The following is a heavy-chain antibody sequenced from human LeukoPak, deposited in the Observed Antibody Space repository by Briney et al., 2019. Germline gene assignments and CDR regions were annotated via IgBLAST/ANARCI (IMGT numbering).Heavy chain of an antibody. CDR1: GFTFSSYW. J-gene: IGHJ6*02. Sequence: GGSLRLSCAASGFTFSSYWMNWARQAPGKGLEWVASINHNGNVNYYVDSVKGRFTISRDNAKNSLYLQMSNLRAEDTAVYFCARGGDLDVWGQGATVTVSS. V-gene: IGHV3-7*03. CDR3: ARGGDLDV. D-gene: IGHD2-21*01. CDR2: INHNGNVN.